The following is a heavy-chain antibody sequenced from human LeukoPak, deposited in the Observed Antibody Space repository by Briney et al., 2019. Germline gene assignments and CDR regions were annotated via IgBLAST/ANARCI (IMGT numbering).Heavy chain of an antibody. Sequence: GASVKVSCKASGYTFTGYYMHWVRQAPGQGLEWMGWINPNSGGTNYAQKFQGRVTMTRDTSISTAYMELSRLRSDDTAVYYCARGDTMIVVVIPLFDYWGQGTLVTVSS. V-gene: IGHV1-2*02. CDR2: INPNSGGT. J-gene: IGHJ4*02. CDR3: ARGDTMIVVVIPLFDY. CDR1: GYTFTGYY. D-gene: IGHD3-22*01.